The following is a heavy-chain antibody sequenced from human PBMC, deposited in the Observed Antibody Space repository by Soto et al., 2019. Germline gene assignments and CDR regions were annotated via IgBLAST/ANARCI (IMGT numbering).Heavy chain of an antibody. CDR1: GGSISSYY. CDR3: ARVSWNTRGPFDY. Sequence: QVQLQESGPGLVKPSETLSLTCTVSGGSISSYYWSWIRQPPGKGLEWIGYIYYSGSTNYNPSLKSRVTISVDTSKNQFSRKLSSVTAADTAVYYCARVSWNTRGPFDYWGQGTLVTVSS. D-gene: IGHD1-1*01. J-gene: IGHJ4*02. V-gene: IGHV4-59*01. CDR2: IYYSGST.